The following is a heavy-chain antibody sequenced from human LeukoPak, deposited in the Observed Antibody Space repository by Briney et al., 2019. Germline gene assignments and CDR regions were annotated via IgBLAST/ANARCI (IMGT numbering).Heavy chain of an antibody. D-gene: IGHD3-3*01. CDR1: GGSFSGYY. CDR2: INHSGST. V-gene: IGHV4-34*01. Sequence: SETLSLTCAVYGGSFSGYYWSWIRRPPGKGLEWIGEINHSGSTNYNPSLKSRVTISVDTSKNQFSLKLSSVTAADTAVYYCARGRAVDFWSGYFFDYWGQGTLVTVSS. J-gene: IGHJ4*02. CDR3: ARGRAVDFWSGYFFDY.